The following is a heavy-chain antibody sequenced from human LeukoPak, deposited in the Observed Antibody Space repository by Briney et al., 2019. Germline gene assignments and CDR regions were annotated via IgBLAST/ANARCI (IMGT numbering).Heavy chain of an antibody. CDR3: ARDLRYCSSTSCHGWYFDL. V-gene: IGHV1-2*02. D-gene: IGHD2-2*01. J-gene: IGHJ2*01. Sequence: ASVKVSCKASGYTFTGYYMHWVRQAPGQGLEWMGWINPNSGGTNYAQKFQGRVTMTRDTSISTAYMELSRLRSDDTAVYYCARDLRYCSSTSCHGWYFDLWGRGTLVTVSS. CDR2: INPNSGGT. CDR1: GYTFTGYY.